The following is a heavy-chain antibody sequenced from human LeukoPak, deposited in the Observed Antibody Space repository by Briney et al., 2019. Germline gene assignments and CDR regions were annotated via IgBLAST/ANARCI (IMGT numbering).Heavy chain of an antibody. CDR2: IDPGDSQT. J-gene: IGHJ5*02. CDR1: AYSFTNYW. V-gene: IGHV5-10-1*01. CDR3: ARHSSVLNSFDP. D-gene: IGHD3-22*01. Sequence: GESLTISCKGSAYSFTNYWISWVRQMPGKGPEWMGRIDPGDSQTNYSPSFQGHVTISADKSISTAYLQWSSLKASDTAMYYCARHSSVLNSFDPWEQGILVTVSS.